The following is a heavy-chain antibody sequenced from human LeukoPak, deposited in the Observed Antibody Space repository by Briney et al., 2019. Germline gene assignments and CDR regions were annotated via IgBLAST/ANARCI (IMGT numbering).Heavy chain of an antibody. CDR1: GFTFSNAW. D-gene: IGHD6-19*01. J-gene: IGHJ6*02. CDR2: IKSKTDGGTT. V-gene: IGHV3-15*07. CDR3: AKAPWSSSGWAYYYYYGMDV. Sequence: GGSLRLSCAASGFTFSNAWMNWVRQAPGKGLEWVGRIKSKTDGGTTDYAAPVRGRFTISRDDSKNTLYLQMNSLRAEDTAVYYCAKAPWSSSGWAYYYYYGMDVWGQGTTVTVSS.